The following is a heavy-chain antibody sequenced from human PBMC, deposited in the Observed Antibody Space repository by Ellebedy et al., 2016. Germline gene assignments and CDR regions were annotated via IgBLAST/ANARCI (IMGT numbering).Heavy chain of an antibody. J-gene: IGHJ4*02. Sequence: GESLKISCAASGFTFSSYGMHWVRQAPGKGLEWVAVIWYDGSNKYYADSVKGRFTISRDNSKNTLYLQMNSLRAEDTAVYYCARERVKYYYDSLDYWGQGTLVIVSS. CDR1: GFTFSSYG. D-gene: IGHD3-22*01. CDR3: ARERVKYYYDSLDY. CDR2: IWYDGSNK. V-gene: IGHV3-33*01.